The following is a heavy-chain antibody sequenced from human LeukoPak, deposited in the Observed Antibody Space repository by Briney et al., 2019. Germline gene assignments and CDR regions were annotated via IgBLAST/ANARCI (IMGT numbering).Heavy chain of an antibody. CDR3: ARHSRRCSSTTCYTGAFDI. V-gene: IGHV4-38-2*02. Sequence: PSETLSLTCTISGYSITSGYYWGWIRQPPGKGLECIGSVYHSEDTYYNPSLKSRVTISVDTSENQFSLKLTSVTAADTALYFCARHSRRCSSTTCYTGAFDIWGPGTVVTVSS. D-gene: IGHD2-2*02. CDR1: GYSITSGYY. J-gene: IGHJ3*02. CDR2: VYHSEDT.